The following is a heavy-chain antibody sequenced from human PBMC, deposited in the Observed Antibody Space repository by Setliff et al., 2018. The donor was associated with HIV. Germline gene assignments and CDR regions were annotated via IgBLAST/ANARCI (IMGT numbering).Heavy chain of an antibody. CDR3: ARSRDPYCSSTSCYLNWFDP. CDR1: GGTFSSYA. D-gene: IGHD2-2*01. CDR2: IIPIFGTA. V-gene: IGHV1-69*05. Sequence: SVKVSCKASGGTFSSYAISWVRQAPGQGLEWMGGIIPIFGTANYAQKFKGRVTITTDESTSTAYMELSSLRSEDTAVYYCARSRDPYCSSTSCYLNWFDPWGQGTLVTVSS. J-gene: IGHJ5*02.